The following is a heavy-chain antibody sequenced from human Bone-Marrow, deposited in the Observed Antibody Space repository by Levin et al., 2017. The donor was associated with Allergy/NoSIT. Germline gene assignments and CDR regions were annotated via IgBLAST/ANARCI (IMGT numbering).Heavy chain of an antibody. D-gene: IGHD7-27*01. CDR2: FSSSSTHM. J-gene: IGHJ4*02. V-gene: IGHV3-21*01. Sequence: GGSLRLSCAASGFTFSSYSMNWVRQAPGKGLEWVSSFSSSSTHMYYADSVKGRFTISRDNAKNSLYLQMNSLRAEDTAVYYGVEDGDGLSFDYWGQGTLVSVSS. CDR1: GFTFSSYS. CDR3: VEDGDGLSFDY.